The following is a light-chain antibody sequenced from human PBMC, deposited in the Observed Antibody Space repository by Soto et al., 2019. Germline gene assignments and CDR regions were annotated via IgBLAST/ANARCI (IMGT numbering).Light chain of an antibody. CDR3: QQSWT. CDR1: QSISNW. J-gene: IGKJ1*01. CDR2: KAS. Sequence: DIQMTQAPSTLSASVGDRVTITCRASQSISNWLAWYQQKPGKAPKLLIYKASSLESGVPSRLSGSGSGTEFTLTISSLQPDDFATYYCQQSWTFGQGTKLEIK. V-gene: IGKV1-5*03.